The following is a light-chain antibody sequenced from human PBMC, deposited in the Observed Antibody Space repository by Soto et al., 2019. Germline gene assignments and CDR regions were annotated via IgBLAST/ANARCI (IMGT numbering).Light chain of an antibody. CDR2: DAS. V-gene: IGKV3-11*01. J-gene: IGKJ1*01. CDR3: QQRDIWPWT. CDR1: QSVNLN. Sequence: EIMMTQSPGTLSVSPGEGATLSCTASQSVNLNLAWYQQKPGQPPRLLMYDASKRATGIPARFSGSGSGTDFTLTISSLEPEDFAVYYCQQRDIWPWTFGQGTKVEIK.